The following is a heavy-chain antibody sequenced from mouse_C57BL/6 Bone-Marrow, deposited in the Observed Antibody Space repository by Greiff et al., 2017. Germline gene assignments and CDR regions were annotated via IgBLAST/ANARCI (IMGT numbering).Heavy chain of an antibody. CDR2: IHPSDSDT. CDR1: GYTFTSYW. Sequence: QVQLQQPGAELVKPGASVKVSCKASGYTFTSYWMHWVKQRPGQGLEWIGRIHPSDSDTNYNQKFKGKATLTVDKSSSTAYMQLSSLTSKDSAVYYCAMGHYYGSSHDYWGQGTTLTVSS. J-gene: IGHJ2*01. CDR3: AMGHYYGSSHDY. V-gene: IGHV1-74*01. D-gene: IGHD1-1*01.